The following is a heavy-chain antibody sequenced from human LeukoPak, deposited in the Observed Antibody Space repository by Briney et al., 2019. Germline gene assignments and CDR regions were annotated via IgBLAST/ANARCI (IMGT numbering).Heavy chain of an antibody. Sequence: GGSLRLSCAASGFTFSSYGMHWVRQAPGKRLEWVAFIRYDGSNKYYADSVKGRFTISRDNSKNTLYLQMNSLRAEDTAVYYCATQGSGSYLYYYYYYMDVWGKGTTVTVSS. CDR2: IRYDGSNK. CDR1: GFTFSSYG. J-gene: IGHJ6*03. D-gene: IGHD1-26*01. CDR3: ATQGSGSYLYYYYYYMDV. V-gene: IGHV3-30*02.